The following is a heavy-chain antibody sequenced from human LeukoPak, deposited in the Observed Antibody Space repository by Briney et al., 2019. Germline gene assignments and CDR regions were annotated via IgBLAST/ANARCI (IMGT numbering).Heavy chain of an antibody. CDR3: AKDSDYYGSGSPDP. CDR2: IRYDGSNK. V-gene: IGHV3-30*02. Sequence: GGSLRLSCAASGFTFSSYGMHWVRQAPGKGLEWVAFIRYDGSNKCYADSVKGRFTISRDNSKNTLYLQMNSLRAEDTAVYYCAKDSDYYGSGSPDPWGKGTLVTVSS. CDR1: GFTFSSYG. D-gene: IGHD3-10*01. J-gene: IGHJ5*02.